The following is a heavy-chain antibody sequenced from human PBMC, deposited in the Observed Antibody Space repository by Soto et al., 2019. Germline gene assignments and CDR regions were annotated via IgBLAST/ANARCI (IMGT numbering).Heavy chain of an antibody. J-gene: IGHJ4*02. V-gene: IGHV1-2*02. Sequence: QVQLVQSGAEVKKPGASVKVSCKASGYTFTGYYMHWVRQAPGQGLEWMGWINPNSGGTNYAQKFQGRVTMTRDTAISTAYMELSRLRSDDTAVYYCAREGQLSGDSSGYRPMGIDYWGQGTLVTVSS. D-gene: IGHD3-22*01. CDR1: GYTFTGYY. CDR3: AREGQLSGDSSGYRPMGIDY. CDR2: INPNSGGT.